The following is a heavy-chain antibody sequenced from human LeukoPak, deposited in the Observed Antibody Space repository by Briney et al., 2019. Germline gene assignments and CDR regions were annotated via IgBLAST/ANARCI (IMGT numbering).Heavy chain of an antibody. V-gene: IGHV3-23*01. CDR3: ARRHDSSGYYYFDY. D-gene: IGHD3-22*01. CDR1: GFTFTNYW. J-gene: IGHJ4*02. CDR2: ISGSGGST. Sequence: GGSLRLSCAAFGFTFTNYWMHWVRQAPGKGLEWVSLISGSGGSTYYADSVKGRFTISRDNSKNTLYLQMNSLRVEDTAVYYCARRHDSSGYYYFDYWGQGTLVTVSS.